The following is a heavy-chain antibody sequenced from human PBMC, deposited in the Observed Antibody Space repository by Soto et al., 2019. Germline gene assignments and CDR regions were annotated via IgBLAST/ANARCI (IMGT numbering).Heavy chain of an antibody. D-gene: IGHD2-15*01. Sequence: LSQTLSLTCAISGDSVSSSGAAWNWIRQSPSRGLQWLGRTYYRSKRYYDYAAFVQSRLTINPDTSRNQFSLQLISVSPEDKAGYYCARVHCSGGTCLDGLDVWGQGTTVTVSS. CDR1: GDSVSSSGAA. J-gene: IGHJ6*02. CDR3: ARVHCSGGTCLDGLDV. V-gene: IGHV6-1*01. CDR2: TYYRSKRYY.